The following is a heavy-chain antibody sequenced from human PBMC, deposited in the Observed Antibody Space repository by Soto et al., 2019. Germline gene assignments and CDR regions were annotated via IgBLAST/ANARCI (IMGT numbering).Heavy chain of an antibody. Sequence: PGASLKISCKGSGYSFTNTNYWINWVRQIPGKGLEWMGRIDPGDSYTNYSPSFQGHVTISADKSISTAYLQWSGLRASDTAIYYCARDIEGPSADRDRYYYYGMDVWGQGTTVTVSS. CDR2: IDPGDSYT. D-gene: IGHD5-12*01. V-gene: IGHV5-10-1*01. CDR3: ARDIEGPSADRDRYYYYGMDV. CDR1: GYSFTNTNYW. J-gene: IGHJ6*02.